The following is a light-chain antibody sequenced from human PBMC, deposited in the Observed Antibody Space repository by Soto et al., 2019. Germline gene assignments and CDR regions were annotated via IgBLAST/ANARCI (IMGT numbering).Light chain of an antibody. J-gene: IGKJ2*01. Sequence: EIVMTQSPATLSVSPWGRATLSCRASQSISGTLAWYQQKPGQAPRLLIHGASTRAPGFPARFSGSGSGTEFTLTISSLQSEDFALYYCQQYNYWPRTFGQGTKVDIK. CDR1: QSISGT. CDR2: GAS. CDR3: QQYNYWPRT. V-gene: IGKV3-15*01.